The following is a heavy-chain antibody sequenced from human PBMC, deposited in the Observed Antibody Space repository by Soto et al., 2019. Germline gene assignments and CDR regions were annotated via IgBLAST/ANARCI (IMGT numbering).Heavy chain of an antibody. CDR1: GGSISSVGYY. D-gene: IGHD3-3*01. J-gene: IGHJ3*02. Sequence: QVQLQESGPGLVRPSQTLSLTCTVSGGSISSVGYYWSGIRQHPGKGLGWSGYIHDSGSTYYNPSLKRRVTISVDTSQNQVSLLLSSVTAAEPAVYYCARDSVDYDFWSGYYNAFDIWGQGTMVTVSS. V-gene: IGHV4-31*03. CDR3: ARDSVDYDFWSGYYNAFDI. CDR2: IHDSGST.